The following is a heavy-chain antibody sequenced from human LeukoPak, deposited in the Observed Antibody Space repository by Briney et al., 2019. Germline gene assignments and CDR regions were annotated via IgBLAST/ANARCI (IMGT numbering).Heavy chain of an antibody. CDR1: GFTFSSYW. V-gene: IGHV3-7*04. D-gene: IGHD2-15*01. J-gene: IGHJ6*03. Sequence: GGSLRLSCAASGFTFSSYWMSWVRQAPGKGLEWVANIKQDGSEKYYVDSVKGRFTISRDNAKNSLYLQMNSLRAEDTAVYYCARGISVTRGGYYYYMDVWGKGTTVTISS. CDR3: ARGISVTRGGYYYYMDV. CDR2: IKQDGSEK.